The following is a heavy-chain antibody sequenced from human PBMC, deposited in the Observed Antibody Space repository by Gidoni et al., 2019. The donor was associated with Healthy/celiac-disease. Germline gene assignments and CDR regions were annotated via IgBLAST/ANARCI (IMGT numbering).Heavy chain of an antibody. V-gene: IGHV1-69*01. J-gene: IGHJ6*02. CDR1: GGTFSSYA. CDR3: ARVGYCSSGSCSPRYGMDV. Sequence: QVQLVQSGAEVKKPGSSVKVSCKASGGTFSSYAISWVRQAPGKGLARMGGIIPILGTENYSQKFQGRGTITADESTSTAYMKLSSLRSEESAVYYCARVGYCSSGSCSPRYGMDVWGQGTTVTVAS. CDR2: IIPILGTE. D-gene: IGHD2-15*01.